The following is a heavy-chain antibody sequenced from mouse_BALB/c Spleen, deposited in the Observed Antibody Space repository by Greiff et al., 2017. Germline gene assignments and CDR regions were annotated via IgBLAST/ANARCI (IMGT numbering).Heavy chain of an antibody. CDR3: ARMAYGYDRWFAY. CDR2: ISYSGST. V-gene: IGHV3-2*02. J-gene: IGHJ3*01. CDR1: GYSITSDYA. Sequence: VQLKESGPGLVKPSQSLSLTCTVTGYSITSDYAWNWIRQFPGNKLEWMGYISYSGSTSYNPSLKSRISITRDTSKNQFFLQLNSVTTEDTATYYCARMAYGYDRWFAYWGQGTLVTVSA. D-gene: IGHD2-2*01.